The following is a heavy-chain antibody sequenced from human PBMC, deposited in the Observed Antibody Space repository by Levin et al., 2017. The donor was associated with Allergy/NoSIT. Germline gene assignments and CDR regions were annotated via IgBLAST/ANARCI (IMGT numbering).Heavy chain of an antibody. D-gene: IGHD6-6*01. Sequence: SETLSLTCNVSGDSISYYYWSWIRQTPGKGLEWIGQIYYTGSTSYNPSLKSRVTILVDTSKNQFSLNLTSVTAADTAVYYCARVLAGRGYYFDYWGQGTQVTVSS. CDR1: GDSISYYY. CDR2: IYYTGST. CDR3: ARVLAGRGYYFDY. V-gene: IGHV4-59*01. J-gene: IGHJ4*02.